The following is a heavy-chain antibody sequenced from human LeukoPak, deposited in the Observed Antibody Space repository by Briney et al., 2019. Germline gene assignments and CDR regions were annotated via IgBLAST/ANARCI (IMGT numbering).Heavy chain of an antibody. CDR1: GGSISSSNYY. V-gene: IGHV4-39*07. Sequence: SETLSLTCTVSGGSISSSNYYWGWIRQPPGKGLEWIGTIYYSGSTYYTPSLKSRVTISVDTSKNQFSLKLSSVTAADTAVYYCASLYGSGSYYPSDYWGQGTLITVSS. CDR3: ASLYGSGSYYPSDY. D-gene: IGHD3-10*01. CDR2: IYYSGST. J-gene: IGHJ4*02.